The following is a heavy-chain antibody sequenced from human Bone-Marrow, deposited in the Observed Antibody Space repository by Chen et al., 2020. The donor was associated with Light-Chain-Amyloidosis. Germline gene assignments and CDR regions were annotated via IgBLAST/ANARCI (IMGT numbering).Heavy chain of an antibody. J-gene: IGHJ5*02. CDR1: GFTFSNAW. V-gene: IGHV3-15*01. D-gene: IGHD3-10*01. CDR2: IKSNPDGGTT. CDR3: TSVGFHASGSFFP. Sequence: EVQLVESGGGLVTPGGSLRLSCAASGFTFSNAWMSWVRQAPGKGLEWVGRIKSNPDGGTTEYAAPVKDRFTISREYSKNTLYLQMNSLKTDDPAMYFCTSVGFHASGSFFPWGQGTLVTVSS.